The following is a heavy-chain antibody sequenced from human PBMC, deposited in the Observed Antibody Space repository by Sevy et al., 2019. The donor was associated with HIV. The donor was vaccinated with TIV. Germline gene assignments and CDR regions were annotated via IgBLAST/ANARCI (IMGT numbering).Heavy chain of an antibody. CDR2: VYSGGTT. J-gene: IGHJ5*02. Sequence: GGSLRLSCAASGFTVNSDYMSWVRQAPGKGLEWVSVVYSGGTTYYADSVKGRFTISRDNSKNILYLQMNSLRAEDTTVYYCARHISFGELVSWIDPWGQGTLVTVSS. V-gene: IGHV3-53*01. CDR3: ARHISFGELVSWIDP. D-gene: IGHD3-10*01. CDR1: GFTVNSDY.